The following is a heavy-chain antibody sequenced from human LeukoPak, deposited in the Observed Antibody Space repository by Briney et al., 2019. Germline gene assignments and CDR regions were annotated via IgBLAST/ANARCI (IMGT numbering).Heavy chain of an antibody. J-gene: IGHJ4*02. CDR2: IYFTGST. D-gene: IGHD6-13*01. V-gene: IGHV4-59*01. CDR3: ARSTYSSSQWDY. CDR1: GGSIGSYY. Sequence: SETLSLTCTVSGGSIGSYYWHWIRQPPGKGLEWIGYIYFTGSTNYNPSLKSRVTISVDTSKNQFSLKWNSVTAADTAIYYCARSTYSSSQWDYWGQGTLVTVFS.